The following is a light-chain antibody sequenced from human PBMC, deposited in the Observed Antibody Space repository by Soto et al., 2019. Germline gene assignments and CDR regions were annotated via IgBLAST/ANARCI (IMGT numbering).Light chain of an antibody. J-gene: IGKJ5*01. CDR2: DAS. CDR3: QQYGSSPIT. Sequence: EIVLTQSPATLSLSPGERATLSCGASQSVSSSYLAWYQQKPGLAPRLLIYDASSRATVIPDRFSGSGSGTDFPLTISRLAPEDFAVYCCQQYGSSPITFGQGTRLEIK. CDR1: QSVSSSY. V-gene: IGKV3D-20*01.